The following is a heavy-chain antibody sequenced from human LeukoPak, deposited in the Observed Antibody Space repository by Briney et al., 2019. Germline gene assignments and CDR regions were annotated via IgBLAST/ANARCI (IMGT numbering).Heavy chain of an antibody. Sequence: GGSLRLSCAASGFTINTTSYCWGRQAPGKGLEWVSVIYSVGTTYYADSVKGRFTISKDNSKNTLSLQMNSLTADDTAVYYCARGSRSLDYWGQGTLVTVSS. V-gene: IGHV3-53*01. CDR1: GFTINTTS. J-gene: IGHJ4*02. D-gene: IGHD6-19*01. CDR3: ARGSRSLDY. CDR2: IYSVGTT.